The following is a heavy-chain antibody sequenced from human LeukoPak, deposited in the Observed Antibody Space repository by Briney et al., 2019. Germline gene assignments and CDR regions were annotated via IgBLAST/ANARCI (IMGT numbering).Heavy chain of an antibody. J-gene: IGHJ3*02. CDR3: ARRLDIVVSIAFDI. CDR1: GGTFSSYA. V-gene: IGHV1-69*05. Sequence: SVKVSCKASGGTFSSYAISWVRQAPGQGLEWMGGIIPIFGTANYAQKFQGRVTMTTDTSTRTAYMELRSLRSDDTAVYYCARRLDIVVSIAFDIWGQGTMVTVSS. D-gene: IGHD5-12*01. CDR2: IIPIFGTA.